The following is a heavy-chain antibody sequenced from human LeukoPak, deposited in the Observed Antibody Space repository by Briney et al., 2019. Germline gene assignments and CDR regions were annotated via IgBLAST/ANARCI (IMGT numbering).Heavy chain of an antibody. Sequence: PSQTLSLTCTVSGGSISSGDYYWSWIRQPPGKGLEWIGYIYYSGSTYHNPSLKSRVTISVDTSKNQFSLKLSSVTAADTAVYYCARARQYYDFWSGPQNAFDIWGQGTMVTVSS. D-gene: IGHD3-3*01. CDR1: GGSISSGDYY. CDR2: IYYSGST. CDR3: ARARQYYDFWSGPQNAFDI. J-gene: IGHJ3*02. V-gene: IGHV4-30-4*01.